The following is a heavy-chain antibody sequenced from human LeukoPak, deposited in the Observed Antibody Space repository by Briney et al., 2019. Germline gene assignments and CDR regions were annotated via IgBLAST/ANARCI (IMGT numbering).Heavy chain of an antibody. V-gene: IGHV1-18*01. CDR2: ISAYNGNT. CDR1: GYTFTSHV. D-gene: IGHD2-15*01. Sequence: ASVKVSCKASGYTFTSHVISWVRQAPGQGLEWMGWISAYNGNTNYAQKLQGRVTMTTDTSTSTAYMELRSLRSDDTAVYYCARGPYCSGGTCYSQYFDYWGQGTLVTVSS. J-gene: IGHJ4*02. CDR3: ARGPYCSGGTCYSQYFDY.